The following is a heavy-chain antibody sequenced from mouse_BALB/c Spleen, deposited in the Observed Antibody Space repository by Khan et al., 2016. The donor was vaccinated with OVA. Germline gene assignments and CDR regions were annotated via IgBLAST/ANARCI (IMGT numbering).Heavy chain of an antibody. CDR3: ARPPYFSYAMDN. CDR1: GHTFTNFG. J-gene: IGHJ4*01. V-gene: IGHV9-3-1*01. CDR2: INTYTGEP. D-gene: IGHD2-10*01. Sequence: QIQLVQSGPELKKPGETVKISCKASGHTFTNFGMNWVKQAPGKGLKWMGWINTYTGEPTYADDFNGRFAFSLEASARPAYLQINNLTNEDTATYFCARPPYFSYAMDNWGQGTSVTVSS.